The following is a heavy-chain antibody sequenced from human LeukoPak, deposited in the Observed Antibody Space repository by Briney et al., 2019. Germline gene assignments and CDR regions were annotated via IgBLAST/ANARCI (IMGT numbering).Heavy chain of an antibody. Sequence: PSETLSLTCTVSGDSITSDNYYWGWIRQPPGKGLEWIGSIYYSGNTYYNPSLKSRVTISVDTSKNQFSLKLSSVTAADTAVYYCARGPELDKWEPQKGDYFDYWGQGTLVTVSS. J-gene: IGHJ4*02. D-gene: IGHD1-26*01. V-gene: IGHV4-39*07. CDR3: ARGPELDKWEPQKGDYFDY. CDR2: IYYSGNT. CDR1: GDSITSDNYY.